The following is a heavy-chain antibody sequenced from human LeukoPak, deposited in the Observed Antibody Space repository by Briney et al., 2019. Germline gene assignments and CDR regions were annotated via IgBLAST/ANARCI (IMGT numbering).Heavy chain of an antibody. J-gene: IGHJ4*02. Sequence: ASVKVSCKASGYTFTSYFMHWVRQAPGQGLDCMGIINPSGGSTSYAQKFQGRVTMTRDTSTSTVYMELSSLRSEDTAVYYCARDSADYGDYDYWSQGTLVTVSS. CDR2: INPSGGST. CDR3: ARDSADYGDYDY. CDR1: GYTFTSYF. D-gene: IGHD4-17*01. V-gene: IGHV1-46*01.